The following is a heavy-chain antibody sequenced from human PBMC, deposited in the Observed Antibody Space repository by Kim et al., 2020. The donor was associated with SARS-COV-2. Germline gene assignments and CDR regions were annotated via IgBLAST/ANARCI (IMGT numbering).Heavy chain of an antibody. CDR2: TT. V-gene: IGHV3-15*01. J-gene: IGHJ4*02. D-gene: IGHD6-6*01. CDR3: TTGHEAALRN. Sequence: TTDYAAPVKGRFTVSRDDSKNTLYLQMNSLKTEDTAVYYCTTGHEAALRNWGQGTLVTVSS.